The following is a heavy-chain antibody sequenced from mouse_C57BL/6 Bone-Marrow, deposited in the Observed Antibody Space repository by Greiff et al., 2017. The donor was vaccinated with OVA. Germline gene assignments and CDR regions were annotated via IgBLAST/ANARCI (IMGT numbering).Heavy chain of an antibody. J-gene: IGHJ2*01. CDR1: GFTFTNYY. V-gene: IGHV7-3*01. Sequence: EVKLMESGGGLVQPGGSLSLSCAASGFTFTNYYMSWVRQPPGKALEWLGFIRNKANGYTTEYSASVKGRFTISRDNSQSILYLQMNALRAEDSATYYCARYEGHLYYFDYWGQGATLTVSS. CDR3: ARYEGHLYYFDY. CDR2: IRNKANGYTT.